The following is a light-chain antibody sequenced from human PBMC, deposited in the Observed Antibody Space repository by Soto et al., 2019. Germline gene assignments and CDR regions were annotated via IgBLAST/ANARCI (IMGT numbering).Light chain of an antibody. CDR1: QSVSSN. V-gene: IGKV3-15*01. J-gene: IGKJ1*01. CDR3: QQYNNWPPWT. Sequence: EIVMTQSPATLSVSPGERATLSCIPSQSVSSNLAWYQQKPGQAPRLLIYGASTRATGIPARFSGSGSGTEFTLTISSLQSEDFAVYYCQQYNNWPPWTFGQGTKVDIK. CDR2: GAS.